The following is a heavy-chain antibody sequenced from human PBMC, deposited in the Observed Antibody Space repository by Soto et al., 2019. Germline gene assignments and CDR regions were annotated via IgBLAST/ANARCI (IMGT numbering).Heavy chain of an antibody. Sequence: QITLKESGPTLVNPTQTLTLTCAFSGFSLSTSGVGVGWIRQPPGKALEWLALIYWDDDKRYSPSLKSRLTITKDTAKNQVVLTMTNMDPVDNATYYCARYCSSTSCPSYWFDPWGQGTLVTVSS. CDR1: GFSLSTSGVG. CDR2: IYWDDDK. D-gene: IGHD2-2*01. V-gene: IGHV2-5*02. CDR3: ARYCSSTSCPSYWFDP. J-gene: IGHJ5*02.